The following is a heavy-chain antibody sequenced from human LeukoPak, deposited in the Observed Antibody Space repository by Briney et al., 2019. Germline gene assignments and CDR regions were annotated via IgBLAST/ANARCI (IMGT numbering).Heavy chain of an antibody. D-gene: IGHD2-15*01. CDR2: ITSGSSYI. J-gene: IGHJ6*03. CDR1: GFTFSSYN. Sequence: PGGSLRLSCAASGFTFSSYNMNWVRQAPGKGLEWVSSITSGSSYIYYADSVKGRFTISRDNAKNSLYLQMNSLRAEDTAVYYCVRDTVVVDATLYYYMDVWGTGTTVTVSS. CDR3: VRDTVVVDATLYYYMDV. V-gene: IGHV3-21*01.